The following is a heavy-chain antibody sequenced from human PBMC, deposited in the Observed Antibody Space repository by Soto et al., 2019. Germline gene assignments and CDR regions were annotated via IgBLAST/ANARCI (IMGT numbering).Heavy chain of an antibody. V-gene: IGHV4-39*01. J-gene: IGHJ4*02. CDR3: ATFYGDDVSY. Sequence: QLQLQESGPGLVKPSETLSLTCTVSGGSISSSSYYWGWIRQPPGKGLEWIGSIYYSGSTFYNPSINSRATTSVATSQNQCSLKLSSVTAADTAVYYGATFYGDDVSYWGQGNLVTVSS. CDR2: IYYSGST. D-gene: IGHD4-17*01. CDR1: GGSISSSSYY.